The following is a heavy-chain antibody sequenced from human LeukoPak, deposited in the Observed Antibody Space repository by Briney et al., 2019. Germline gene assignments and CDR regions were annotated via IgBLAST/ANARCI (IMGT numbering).Heavy chain of an antibody. CDR2: IWYDGSNK. CDR1: GFTFSSYG. V-gene: IGHV3-33*01. Sequence: GRSLRLSCAASGFTFSSYGMRWVRQAPGKGLEWVAVIWYDGSNKYYADSVKGRFTISRDNSKNTLYLQMNSLRAEDTAVYYCARGRWLQWGFDYWGQGTLVTVSS. CDR3: ARGRWLQWGFDY. D-gene: IGHD5-24*01. J-gene: IGHJ4*02.